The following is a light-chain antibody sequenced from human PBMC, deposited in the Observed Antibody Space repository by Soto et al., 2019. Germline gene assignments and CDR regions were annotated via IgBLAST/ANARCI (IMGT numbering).Light chain of an antibody. Sequence: DIQLTQAPSFLSASVGGRATITCRASQGISSYLAWYQQKPGKAPKLLIYAASTLQSGVPSRFSGSGSGTEFTLTISSLQPEDFATYYCQQLNSYPSITFGQGTRLEIK. J-gene: IGKJ5*01. CDR1: QGISSY. V-gene: IGKV1-9*01. CDR2: AAS. CDR3: QQLNSYPSIT.